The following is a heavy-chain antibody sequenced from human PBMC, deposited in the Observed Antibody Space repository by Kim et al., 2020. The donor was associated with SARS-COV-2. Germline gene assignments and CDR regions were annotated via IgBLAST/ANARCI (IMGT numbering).Heavy chain of an antibody. J-gene: IGHJ5*02. V-gene: IGHV3-30*04. CDR2: IWEDDKNK. D-gene: IGHD3-16*01. CDR1: SFNLKTYA. Sequence: GGSLRLSCATSSFNLKTYAMHWVRQAPGKGLEWLAGIWEDDKNKYYAASVKGRFTISKDSSSNTVSLEMTTLNSEDTAMYFCARGGGSNEGLYRALDLWGHGRQVTLSS. CDR3: ARGGGSNEGLYRALDL.